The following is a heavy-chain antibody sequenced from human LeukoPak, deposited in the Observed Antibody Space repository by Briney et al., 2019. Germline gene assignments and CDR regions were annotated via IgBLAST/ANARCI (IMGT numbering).Heavy chain of an antibody. CDR2: INAGNGNT. Sequence: ASVKVSCKASGYTFTSYALHWVRQAPGQRLEWMGWINAGNGNTKYSQEFQGRVTTSRDTSASTAYMELGSLRSEDMAVYYCARVVKYSSGPLTDLLPYYFDSWGQGTLVTVSS. CDR3: ARVVKYSSGPLTDLLPYYFDS. J-gene: IGHJ4*02. V-gene: IGHV1-3*03. D-gene: IGHD6-19*01. CDR1: GYTFTSYA.